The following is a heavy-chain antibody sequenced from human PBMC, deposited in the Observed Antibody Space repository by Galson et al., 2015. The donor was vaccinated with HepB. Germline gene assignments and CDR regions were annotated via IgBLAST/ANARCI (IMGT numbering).Heavy chain of an antibody. V-gene: IGHV3-30*18. D-gene: IGHD2-15*01. Sequence: SLRLSCAASGFTFSSYGMHWVRQAPGKELEWVAVISSDGSNKYYADSVKGRFTISRDNSKNTLYLQMNSLRAEDTAVYYCAKAPLVVAALDYWGQGTLVTVSS. CDR2: ISSDGSNK. CDR3: AKAPLVVAALDY. J-gene: IGHJ4*02. CDR1: GFTFSSYG.